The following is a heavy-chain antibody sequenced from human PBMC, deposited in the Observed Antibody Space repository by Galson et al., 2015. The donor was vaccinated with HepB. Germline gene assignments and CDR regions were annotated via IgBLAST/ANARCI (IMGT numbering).Heavy chain of an antibody. V-gene: IGHV3-74*01. J-gene: IGHJ3*02. CDR3: ARGRGHYSRDAFDM. CDR1: GFTFSSYW. CDR2: VNGDGSNT. D-gene: IGHD2-21*01. Sequence: SLRLSCAASGFTFSSYWMHWVRQAPGKGLVWVSRVNGDGSNTSYTDSVKGRFTISRGDAKKTLYLQMNSLRGEDTAVYYCARGRGHYSRDAFDMWGQGTLVTVSS.